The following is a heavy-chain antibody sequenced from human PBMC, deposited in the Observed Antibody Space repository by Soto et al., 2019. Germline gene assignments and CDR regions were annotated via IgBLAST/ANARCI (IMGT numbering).Heavy chain of an antibody. CDR1: GFTFSSFW. Sequence: GSLRLSCAASGFTFSSFWMSWARQAPGKGLEWVAKIKQDESEKYYVDSVKGRFTISRDNAKNSLYLQMNSLRAEDTAVYFCARGVAVGGYSVQXWGQGTLVTVSS. CDR3: ARGVAVGGYSVQX. V-gene: IGHV3-7*01. CDR2: IKQDESEK. D-gene: IGHD5-18*01. J-gene: IGHJ1*01.